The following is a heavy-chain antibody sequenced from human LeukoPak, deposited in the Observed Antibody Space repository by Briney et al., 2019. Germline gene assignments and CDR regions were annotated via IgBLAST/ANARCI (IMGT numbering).Heavy chain of an antibody. CDR3: ARPLWFGEPSSAFDY. D-gene: IGHD3-10*01. Sequence: GGSLRLSCAASGFTFSDYYMSWIRQAPGKGLEWVSYISSSGSTIYYADSVKGRFTISRDNAKNSLYLQMNSLRAEDTAVYYCARPLWFGEPSSAFDYWGQGTLVTVSS. V-gene: IGHV3-11*01. CDR1: GFTFSDYY. CDR2: ISSSGSTI. J-gene: IGHJ4*02.